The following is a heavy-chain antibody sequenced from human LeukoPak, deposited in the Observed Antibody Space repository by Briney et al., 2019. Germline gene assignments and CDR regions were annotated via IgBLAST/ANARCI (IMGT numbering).Heavy chain of an antibody. CDR1: GFTFGDYH. Sequence: GGSLRLSCAASGFTFGDYHMSWIRQAPGKGLEWVSYITSGSTIYYADSVKGRFTISRDNAKNSLYLQMNSLRAEDTAVYYCARRHCSSTSCPLVDYWGQGTLVTVSS. CDR2: ITSGSTI. CDR3: ARRHCSSTSCPLVDY. J-gene: IGHJ4*02. D-gene: IGHD2-2*01. V-gene: IGHV3-11*04.